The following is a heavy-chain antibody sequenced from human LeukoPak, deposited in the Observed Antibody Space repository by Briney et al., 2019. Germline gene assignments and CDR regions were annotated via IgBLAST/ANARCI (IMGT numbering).Heavy chain of an antibody. CDR1: GGTFSSYA. CDR2: IIPIFGTA. J-gene: IGHJ6*03. D-gene: IGHD3-10*01. CDR3: ARDRSSFIYYGSGSRGLYYMDV. V-gene: IGHV1-69*13. Sequence: ASVKVSCKASGGTFSSYAISWVRQAPGQGLEWMGGIIPIFGTANYAQKFQGRVTITADESTSTAYMELSSLRSEDTAVYYCARDRSSFIYYGSGSRGLYYMDVWGKGTTVTISS.